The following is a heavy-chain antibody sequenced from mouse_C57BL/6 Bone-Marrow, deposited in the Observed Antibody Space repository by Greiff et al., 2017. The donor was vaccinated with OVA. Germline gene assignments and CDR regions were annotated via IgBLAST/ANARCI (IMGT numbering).Heavy chain of an antibody. D-gene: IGHD1-1*01. J-gene: IGHJ1*03. Sequence: VQLKESVAELVRPGASVKLSCTASGFNIKNTYMHWVKQRPEQGLEWIGRIDPANGNTKYAPKFQGKATITADTSSNTASLQLSSLISDDTAIYYCASPYYYGRGGYFDVWGTGTTVTVSS. CDR1: GFNIKNTY. CDR2: IDPANGNT. V-gene: IGHV14-3*01. CDR3: ASPYYYGRGGYFDV.